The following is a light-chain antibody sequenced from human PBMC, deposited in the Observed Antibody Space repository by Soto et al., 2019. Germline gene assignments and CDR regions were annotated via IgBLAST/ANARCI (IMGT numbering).Light chain of an antibody. J-gene: IGKJ5*01. CDR3: QHYHTLPPERT. V-gene: IGKV1-33*01. CDR1: EDINNY. CDR2: DAS. Sequence: IQMTQSPSSLSASVGDRVTITCQASEDINNYLNWYQQKPGKAPKLLIYDASDLETGVPSRFSGSVSGSDFTFTISNLQPEDVATYFCQHYHTLPPERTFGQGTRLEI.